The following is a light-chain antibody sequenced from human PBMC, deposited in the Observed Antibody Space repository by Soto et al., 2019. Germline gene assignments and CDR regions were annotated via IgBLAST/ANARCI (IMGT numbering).Light chain of an antibody. J-gene: IGKJ2*01. V-gene: IGKV3-20*01. CDR2: GAS. CDR3: QQYNGSPYT. Sequence: EIVLTQSPGTLSLSPGEGATLSCRASQSVGSIYLAWYQQKPGQAPRLLIYGASRSATGIPDRFCGSGSGTDFTLTISRLEPEDFAVYYCQQYNGSPYTFGRGTKVEI. CDR1: QSVGSIY.